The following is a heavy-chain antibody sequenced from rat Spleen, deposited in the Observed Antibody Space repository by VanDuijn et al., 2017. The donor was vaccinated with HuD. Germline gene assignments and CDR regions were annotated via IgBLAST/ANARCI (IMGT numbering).Heavy chain of an antibody. V-gene: IGHV2-27*01. CDR3: TRESYNNWGALSY. CDR2: IWTAGSI. CDR1: GFSLTSYH. D-gene: IGHD1-10*01. Sequence: QVQLKESEPDLVQPSQTLSLTCTVSGFSLTSYHLHWVRQPPGKDLQWLGVIWTAGSITYKSLLNSRLSISRDTSTNQGFLKVNRRQAEVIAIYVCTRESYNNWGALSYWRQGTLVTVSS. J-gene: IGHJ3*01.